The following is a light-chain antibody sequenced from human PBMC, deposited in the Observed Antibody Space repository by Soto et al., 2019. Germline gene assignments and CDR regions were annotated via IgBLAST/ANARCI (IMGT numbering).Light chain of an antibody. V-gene: IGKV3-15*01. CDR2: DTS. CDR1: QSFSSS. CDR3: QQYNNWPFT. Sequence: DILMTQSPATLSVSPGERATLSCRASQSFSSSLAWYQQKPGQAPRLLIYDTSASATGIPARFSGSGSGTEFTLTISSMQSEDFSVYYCQQYNNWPFTFGGGTKVEI. J-gene: IGKJ4*01.